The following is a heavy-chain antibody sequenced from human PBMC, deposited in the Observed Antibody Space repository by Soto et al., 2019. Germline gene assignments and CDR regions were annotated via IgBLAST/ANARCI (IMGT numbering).Heavy chain of an antibody. D-gene: IGHD1-26*01. CDR2: ISSSGSTI. CDR1: GFTFSDDY. J-gene: IGHJ6*03. Sequence: GGPLRLSCAASGFTFSDDYMSWIRQAPGKGLEWVSYISSSGSTIYYADSVKGRFAISRDNAKNSLYLQMNSLRAEDTAVYYCAREAEPYYYYMDVWGKGTTVTVSS. V-gene: IGHV3-11*01. CDR3: AREAEPYYYYMDV.